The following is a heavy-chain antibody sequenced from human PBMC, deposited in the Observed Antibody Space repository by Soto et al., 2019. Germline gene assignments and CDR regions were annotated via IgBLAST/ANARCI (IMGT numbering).Heavy chain of an antibody. CDR2: ISYDGSNK. CDR1: GFTFSSYA. CDR3: ARDRLGPFDY. V-gene: IGHV3-30-3*01. J-gene: IGHJ4*02. Sequence: XGSLRLACAAAGFTFSSYAMHWVRQAPGKGLEWVAVISYDGSNKYYADSVKGRFTISRDNSKNTLYLQMNSLRAEDTAVYYCARDRLGPFDYWGQGTLVTVSS. D-gene: IGHD6-25*01.